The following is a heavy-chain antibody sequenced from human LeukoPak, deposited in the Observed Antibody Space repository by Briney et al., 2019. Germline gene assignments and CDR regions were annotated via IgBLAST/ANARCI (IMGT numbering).Heavy chain of an antibody. CDR3: VVGRESFDL. Sequence: SETLSLTCAVYGGSFSGYYWSWIRQPPGKGLEWIGEINHSGSTNYNPSLKSRVTISVDTSKNQFSLKLSSVTAADTAVYYCVVGRESFDLWGQGTLVTVSS. J-gene: IGHJ5*02. CDR2: INHSGST. D-gene: IGHD3-10*01. V-gene: IGHV4-34*01. CDR1: GGSFSGYY.